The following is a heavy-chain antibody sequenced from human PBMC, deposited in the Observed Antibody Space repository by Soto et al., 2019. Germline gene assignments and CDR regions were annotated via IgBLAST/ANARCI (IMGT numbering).Heavy chain of an antibody. Sequence: ASVKVSCKASGYTFTSYSMHWVRQAPGQGLEWMGIINPSGGSTSYAQRFQGRVTMTRDTSTSTVYMELSSLRSEDTAVYYCAGYSRYGDGSTTRNYGRGVSGHVPT. CDR2: INPSGGST. CDR1: GYTFTSYS. D-gene: IGHD4-17*01. CDR3: AGYSRYGDGSTTRNYGRGV. J-gene: IGHJ6*01. V-gene: IGHV1-46*01.